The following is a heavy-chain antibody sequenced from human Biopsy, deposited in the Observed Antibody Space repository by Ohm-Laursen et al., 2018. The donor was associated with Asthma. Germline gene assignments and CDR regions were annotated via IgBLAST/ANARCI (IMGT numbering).Heavy chain of an antibody. CDR1: GGSINNFY. V-gene: IGHV4-59*01. Sequence: SETLSLTCTVSGGSINNFYWSWIRQPPGKGLESIGHVYYSGSTNYNPSLKSRVTISIDASKNQFSLKLTSVTAADTAVYYCARGVDRVTGLLDHFDSWGQGTLVPVSS. CDR2: VYYSGST. J-gene: IGHJ4*02. D-gene: IGHD2-21*02. CDR3: ARGVDRVTGLLDHFDS.